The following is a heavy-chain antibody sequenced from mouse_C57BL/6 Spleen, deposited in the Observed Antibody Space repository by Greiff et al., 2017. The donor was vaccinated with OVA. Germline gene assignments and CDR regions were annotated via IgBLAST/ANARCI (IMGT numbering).Heavy chain of an antibody. Sequence: QVQLKQPGAELVKPGASVKLSCKASGYTFTSYWMQWVKQRPGQGLEWIGEIDPSDSYTNYNQKFKGKATLTVDTSSSTAYMQLSSLTSEDSAVYYCGTGTYFDYWGQGTTLTVSS. J-gene: IGHJ2*01. CDR3: GTGTYFDY. V-gene: IGHV1-50*01. CDR2: IDPSDSYT. CDR1: GYTFTSYW. D-gene: IGHD4-1*01.